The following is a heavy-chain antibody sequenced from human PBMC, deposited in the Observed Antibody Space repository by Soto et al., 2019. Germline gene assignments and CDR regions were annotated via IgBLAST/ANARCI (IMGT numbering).Heavy chain of an antibody. CDR3: AREYYDSSGYNFDY. Sequence: PGGSLRLSCAASGFNFSSYSMNWVHQAPGKGLEWVSYISSSSSTIYYADSVKGRFTISRDNAKNSLYLQMNSLRDEDTAVYYCAREYYDSSGYNFDYWGQGTLVTVSS. CDR2: ISSSSSTI. D-gene: IGHD3-22*01. J-gene: IGHJ4*02. CDR1: GFNFSSYS. V-gene: IGHV3-48*02.